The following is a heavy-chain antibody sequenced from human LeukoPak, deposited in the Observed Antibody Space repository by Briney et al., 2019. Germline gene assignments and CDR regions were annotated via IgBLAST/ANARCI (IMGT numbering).Heavy chain of an antibody. V-gene: IGHV3-30-3*01. CDR2: ISYDGNTK. CDR1: GFTFSSYA. J-gene: IGHJ5*02. CDR3: ARDLSLDYGNWFDP. Sequence: PGGSLRLSCAASGFTFSSYAMHWVRQGPGRGLEWVAHISYDGNTKYYGDSVKGRFTISRDNSKNTLYLQMNSLRIEDTAVYYCARDLSLDYGNWFDPWGQGTLVTVSS. D-gene: IGHD4-17*01.